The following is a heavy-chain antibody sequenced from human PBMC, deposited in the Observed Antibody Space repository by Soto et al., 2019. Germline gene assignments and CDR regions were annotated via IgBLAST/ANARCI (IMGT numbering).Heavy chain of an antibody. CDR2: IYPGDSDT. V-gene: IGHV5-51*01. D-gene: IGHD1-26*01. Sequence: EVQLVQSGAEAKKPGASLKISCKGSGFTFTSYWIAWVRQMSGKGLGWMGVIYPGDSDTRYSPSFQGQVTISADKSIRPVSLQWSSLTAADTAMYYCARRGSRNWYFDLWGRGTMVTVSS. CDR1: GFTFTSYW. J-gene: IGHJ2*01. CDR3: ARRGSRNWYFDL.